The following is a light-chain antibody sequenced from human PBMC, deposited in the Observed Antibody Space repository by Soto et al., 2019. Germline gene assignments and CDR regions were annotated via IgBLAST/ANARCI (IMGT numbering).Light chain of an antibody. CDR2: EVS. V-gene: IGLV2-14*01. J-gene: IGLJ1*01. CDR3: LSKTSTISYV. CDR1: TSDVGDYNY. Sequence: QSALTQPASVSGSPGQSIAISCTGTTSDVGDYNYVSWYQQHPGKVPKLLIHEVSNWPSGVSNRFSGSKSGNTASLTISGLQAEDEADYYCLSKTSTISYVFGTGTKVTVL.